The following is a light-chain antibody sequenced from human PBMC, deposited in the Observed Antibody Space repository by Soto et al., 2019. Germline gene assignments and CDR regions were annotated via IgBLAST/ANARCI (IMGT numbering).Light chain of an antibody. CDR2: GAS. CDR1: QSFRSSY. CDR3: QQYGSPPQT. Sequence: EIVLTQSPGTLSLSPGERATLSCRASQSFRSSYLAWYQQKPGQAPRLLIYGASSRATGIPDRISGSGSGTDFTLTISRLEPEDFAVYYCQQYGSPPQTFGQGTKVDI. V-gene: IGKV3-20*01. J-gene: IGKJ1*01.